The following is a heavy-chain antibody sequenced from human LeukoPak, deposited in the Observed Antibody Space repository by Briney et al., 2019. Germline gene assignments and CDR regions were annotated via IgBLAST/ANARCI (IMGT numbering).Heavy chain of an antibody. V-gene: IGHV1-18*01. D-gene: IGHD1-26*01. Sequence: ASVKVSCKASGYTFTSYGISWVRQAPGQGLEWMGWISAYNGNTNYAQKFQGRVTMTTDTSTSTAYMELRSLRSDDTAVYYCARDRQVKIESGNFTPLGYWGQGTLVTVSS. CDR3: ARDRQVKIESGNFTPLGY. CDR2: ISAYNGNT. J-gene: IGHJ4*02. CDR1: GYTFTSYG.